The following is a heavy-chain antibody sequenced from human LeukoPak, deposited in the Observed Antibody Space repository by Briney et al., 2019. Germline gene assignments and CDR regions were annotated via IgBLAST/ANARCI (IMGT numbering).Heavy chain of an antibody. Sequence: GGSLRLSCAASGFTFSDYYMSWIRQAPGKGLEWVSYISSSGSTIYYADSVKGRFTISRDNAKSSLYLQMNSLRAEDTAVYYCARSGHYSGSYYKNDYWGQGTLVTVSS. J-gene: IGHJ4*02. D-gene: IGHD1-26*01. CDR2: ISSSGSTI. CDR3: ARSGHYSGSYYKNDY. V-gene: IGHV3-11*01. CDR1: GFTFSDYY.